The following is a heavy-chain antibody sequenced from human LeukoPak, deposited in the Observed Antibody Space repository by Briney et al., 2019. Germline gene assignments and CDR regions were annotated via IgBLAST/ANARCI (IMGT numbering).Heavy chain of an antibody. J-gene: IGHJ4*02. CDR3: ARVASSSWYEGDY. CDR2: ISSSGSTI. D-gene: IGHD6-13*01. CDR1: GFTFSDYY. Sequence: GGSLRLSCAASGFTFSDYYMGWIRQAPGKGLEWVSYISSSGSTIYYADSVKGRFTISRDNAKNSLYLQMNSLRAEDTAVYYCARVASSSWYEGDYWGQGTLVTVSS. V-gene: IGHV3-11*01.